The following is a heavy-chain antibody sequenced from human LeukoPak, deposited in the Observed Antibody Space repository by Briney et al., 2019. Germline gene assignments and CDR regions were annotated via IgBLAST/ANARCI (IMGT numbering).Heavy chain of an antibody. CDR2: INHSGST. D-gene: IGHD4-17*01. CDR3: ARGLGYGDYDNWFDP. CDR1: GGSFSGYY. Sequence: SETLSLICAVYGGSFSGYYWSWIRQPPGKGLEWIGEINHSGSTNYNPSLKSRVTISVDTSKNQFSLKLSSVTAADTAVYYCARGLGYGDYDNWFDPWGQGTLVTVSS. V-gene: IGHV4-34*01. J-gene: IGHJ5*02.